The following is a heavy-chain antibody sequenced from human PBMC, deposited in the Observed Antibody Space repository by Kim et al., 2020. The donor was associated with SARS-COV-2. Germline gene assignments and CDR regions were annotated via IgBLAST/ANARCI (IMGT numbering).Heavy chain of an antibody. V-gene: IGHV3-11*04. CDR3: ASLYSSSRR. D-gene: IGHD6-13*01. J-gene: IGHJ4*02. Sequence: GRTIYYAHSVKGRFTISRDKAKNSLYLQMNSLRAEDTAVYYCASLYSSSRRWGQGTLVTVSS. CDR2: GRTI.